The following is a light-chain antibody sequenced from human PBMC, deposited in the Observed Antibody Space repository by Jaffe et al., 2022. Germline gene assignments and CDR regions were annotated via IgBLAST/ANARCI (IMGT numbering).Light chain of an antibody. J-gene: IGKJ4*01. CDR3: QQFYSIPLT. V-gene: IGKV1-39*01. CDR2: ATS. CDR1: QSVSTY. Sequence: DIQMTQSPSSLSASVGDRVTITCRASQSVSTYLNWFQQKPRKAPKLLIYATSSLQSGVPSRFSGSGSGTDFTLTISSLQPEDFATYYCQQFYSIPLTFGGGTKVAIK.